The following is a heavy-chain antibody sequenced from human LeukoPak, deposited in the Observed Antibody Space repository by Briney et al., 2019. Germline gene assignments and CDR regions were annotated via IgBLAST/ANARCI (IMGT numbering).Heavy chain of an antibody. Sequence: GGSLRLSCAASGFTFSSYAMHWVRQAPGKGLEGVAVISYDGSNKYYADSVKGRFTISRDNSKNPLYLQMNSLRAGDTAVYYCARGPHYFDSSGYTPSGYWGQGTLVTVSS. D-gene: IGHD3-22*01. CDR1: GFTFSSYA. J-gene: IGHJ4*02. CDR3: ARGPHYFDSSGYTPSGY. CDR2: ISYDGSNK. V-gene: IGHV3-30-3*01.